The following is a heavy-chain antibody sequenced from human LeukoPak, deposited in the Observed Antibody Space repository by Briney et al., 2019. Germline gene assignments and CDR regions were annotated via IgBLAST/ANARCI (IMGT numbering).Heavy chain of an antibody. D-gene: IGHD3-22*01. J-gene: IGHJ4*02. CDR2: ISSDETNK. CDR1: GFTFNSYV. Sequence: PGGSLRLSCAASGFTFNSYVMHWIRQAPGKGLEWVAVISSDETNKYYADSVKGRFTISRDNSKNTLYLQMNSLRAEDTAVFYCARTRSYFDSFGYYHFDQWGQGTLVTVSS. V-gene: IGHV3-30*01. CDR3: ARTRSYFDSFGYYHFDQ.